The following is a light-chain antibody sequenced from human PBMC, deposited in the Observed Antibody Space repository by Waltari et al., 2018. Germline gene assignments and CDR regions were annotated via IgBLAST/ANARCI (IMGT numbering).Light chain of an antibody. Sequence: DIVMTQSSDSLALSVAARAPIHCKSRQSVLYGSNNKNYLAWYQQKTGQPPKLLIYWASTRDSGVPDRFSGSGSGSDFTLTISSLQAEDVAVYYCQQYYTTPFTFGPGTKVAIK. CDR3: QQYYTTPFT. CDR1: QSVLYGSNNKNY. V-gene: IGKV4-1*01. J-gene: IGKJ3*01. CDR2: WAS.